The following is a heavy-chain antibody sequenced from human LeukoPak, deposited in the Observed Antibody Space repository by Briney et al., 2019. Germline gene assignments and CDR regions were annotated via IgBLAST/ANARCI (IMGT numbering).Heavy chain of an antibody. CDR1: GYTFTSYD. Sequence: ASVKVSCKASGYTFTSYDINWVRQATGQGLERMGWMNPNSGNTGYAQKFQGRVTITRNTSISTAYMELSSLRSEDTAVYYCAVRYYDFWSGFPLGFQHWGQGTLVTVSS. J-gene: IGHJ1*01. CDR3: AVRYYDFWSGFPLGFQH. V-gene: IGHV1-8*03. D-gene: IGHD3-3*01. CDR2: MNPNSGNT.